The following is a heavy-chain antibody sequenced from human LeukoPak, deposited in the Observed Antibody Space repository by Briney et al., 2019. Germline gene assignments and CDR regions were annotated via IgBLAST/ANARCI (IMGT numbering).Heavy chain of an antibody. CDR3: ARDRGYCSSTSCYLIFDY. CDR1: GFTFSSYS. D-gene: IGHD2-2*01. J-gene: IGHJ4*02. CDR2: ISSSSSYI. V-gene: IGHV3-21*01. Sequence: GSLRLSCTASGFTFSSYSMNWVRQAPGKGLEWVSSISSSSSYIYYADSVKGRFTISRDNAKNSLYLQMNSLRAEDTAVYYCARDRGYCSSTSCYLIFDYWGQGTLVTVSS.